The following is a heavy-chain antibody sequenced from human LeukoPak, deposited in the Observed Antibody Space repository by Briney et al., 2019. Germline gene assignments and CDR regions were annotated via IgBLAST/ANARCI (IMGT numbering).Heavy chain of an antibody. V-gene: IGHV4-59*01. CDR1: GGSISTYY. CDR3: ARDFKSRGYGNGPLWTNYYYMDV. Sequence: SETLSLTCTVSGGSISTYYWSWIRQPPGKGLEWIGHIYYTGSTDHNPSLKSRVTISVDTSKNQFSLKLSSVTTADTAVYYCARDFKSRGYGNGPLWTNYYYMDVWGKGTTVTVSS. J-gene: IGHJ6*03. D-gene: IGHD5-18*01. CDR2: IYYTGST.